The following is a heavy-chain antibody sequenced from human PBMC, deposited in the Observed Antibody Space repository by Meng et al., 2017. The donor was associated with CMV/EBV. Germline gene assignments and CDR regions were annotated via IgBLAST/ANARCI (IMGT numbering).Heavy chain of an antibody. D-gene: IGHD2-2*02. J-gene: IGHJ4*02. CDR2: ISSSGSTI. V-gene: IGHV3-48*03. CDR3: ARGRGYCSSTSCYRAFDY. CDR1: GFTFSSYE. Sequence: GESLKISCAASGFTFSSYEVNWVRQAPGKGLERVSYISSSGSTIYYADSVKGRFTISRDNAKNSLYLQMNSLRAEDTAVYYCARGRGYCSSTSCYRAFDYWGQGTLVTVSS.